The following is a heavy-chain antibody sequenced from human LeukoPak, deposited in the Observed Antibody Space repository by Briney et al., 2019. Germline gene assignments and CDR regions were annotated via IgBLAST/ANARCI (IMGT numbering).Heavy chain of an antibody. CDR1: GYTFTSYD. CDR2: MNPNSGNT. CDR3: VSRRSGTNWFDP. J-gene: IGHJ5*02. V-gene: IGHV1-8*01. D-gene: IGHD3-10*01. Sequence: ASVKVSCKASGYTFTSYDINWVRQATGQGLEWMGWMNPNSGNTGYAQKFQGRVTMTRNTSISTAYMELSSLRSEDTAVYYCVSRRSGTNWFDPCGQGTLVTVSS.